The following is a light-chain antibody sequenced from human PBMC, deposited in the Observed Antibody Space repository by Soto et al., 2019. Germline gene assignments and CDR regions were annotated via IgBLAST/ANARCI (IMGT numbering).Light chain of an antibody. CDR2: GAS. Sequence: EIVLTQSPGTLSLSPGERATLSCRASQSVSAGYLAWYQQKRGQAPSLLMYGASSRASGIPDSFSGSGSGTDFTLTISRLEPEDFAVYHCHQYGASSGTFGQGTNLEIK. CDR1: QSVSAGY. J-gene: IGKJ2*01. V-gene: IGKV3-20*01. CDR3: HQYGASSGT.